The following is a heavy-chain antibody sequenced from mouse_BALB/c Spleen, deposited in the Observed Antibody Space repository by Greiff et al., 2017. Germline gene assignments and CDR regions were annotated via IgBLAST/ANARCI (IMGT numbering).Heavy chain of an antibody. V-gene: IGHV5-6-4*01. J-gene: IGHJ1*01. Sequence: EVKVVESGGGLVKPGGSLKLSCAASGFTFSSYTMSWVRQTPEKRLEWVATISSGGSYTYYPDSVKGRFTISRDNAKNTLYLQMSSLKSEDTAMYYCTRDRRGYDDWYFDVWGAGTTVTVSS. CDR1: GFTFSSYT. CDR2: ISSGGSYT. CDR3: TRDRRGYDDWYFDV. D-gene: IGHD2-2*01.